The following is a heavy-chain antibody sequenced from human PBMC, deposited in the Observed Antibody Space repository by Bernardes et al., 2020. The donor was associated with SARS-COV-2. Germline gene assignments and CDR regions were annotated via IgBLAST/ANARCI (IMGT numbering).Heavy chain of an antibody. CDR1: GYTFTSYD. CDR3: ARGARYDSSGYYPIDY. J-gene: IGHJ4*02. V-gene: IGHV1-8*01. Sequence: ASVKVSCKASGYTFTSYDINWVRQATGQGLEWMGWMNPNSGNTGYAQKFQGRVTMTRNTSISTAYMELSSLRSEDTAVYYCARGARYDSSGYYPIDYWGQGTLVTVSS. CDR2: MNPNSGNT. D-gene: IGHD3-22*01.